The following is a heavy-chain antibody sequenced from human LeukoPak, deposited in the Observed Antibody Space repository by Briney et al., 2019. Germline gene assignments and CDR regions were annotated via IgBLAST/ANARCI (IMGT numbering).Heavy chain of an antibody. D-gene: IGHD3-10*01. Sequence: GASVKVSCKASGYTFTSYYMHWVRQAPGQGLEWMGIINPSGGSTSYAQKFQGRVTMTRDTSTSTVYMELSSLRSEDTAVYYCAKEGVIRGVIDYWGQGALVTVSS. CDR2: INPSGGST. CDR3: AKEGVIRGVIDY. CDR1: GYTFTSYY. J-gene: IGHJ4*02. V-gene: IGHV1-46*01.